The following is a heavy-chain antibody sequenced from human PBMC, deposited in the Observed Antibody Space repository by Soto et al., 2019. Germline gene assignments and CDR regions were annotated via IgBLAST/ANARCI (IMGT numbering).Heavy chain of an antibody. CDR3: ARNADYYDSSGPDY. CDR1: GGSISSGGYY. J-gene: IGHJ4*02. V-gene: IGHV4-31*03. Sequence: QVQLQESGPGLVKPSQTLSLTCTVSGGSISSGGYYWSWIRQHPGKGLEWIGYIYYSGSTYYNPSGKSRVTISVDPSKNQFSLRLSSVTAADTAVYYCARNADYYDSSGPDYWGQGTLVTVSS. CDR2: IYYSGST. D-gene: IGHD3-22*01.